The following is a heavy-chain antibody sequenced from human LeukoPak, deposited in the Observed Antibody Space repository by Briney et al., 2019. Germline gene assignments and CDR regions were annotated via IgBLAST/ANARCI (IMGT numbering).Heavy chain of an antibody. J-gene: IGHJ4*02. Sequence: ETLSLTCAVSGYSISSGYYWGWIRQPPGEGLEWVANIKQDGSEKYYVDSVKGRFTISRDNAKNSLYLQMNSLRAEDTAVYYCARDTTPIGDFWSGYYATTIDYWGQGTLVTVSS. V-gene: IGHV3-7*01. D-gene: IGHD3-3*01. CDR2: IKQDGSEK. CDR1: GYSISSGYY. CDR3: ARDTTPIGDFWSGYYATTIDY.